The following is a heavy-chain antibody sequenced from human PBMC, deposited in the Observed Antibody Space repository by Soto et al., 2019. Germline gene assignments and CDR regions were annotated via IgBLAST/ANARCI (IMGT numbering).Heavy chain of an antibody. CDR1: GGSISSYY. CDR3: ARDSNPDSSGSQWDYFDY. V-gene: IGHV4-59*01. J-gene: IGHJ4*02. CDR2: IYDSGST. D-gene: IGHD3-22*01. Sequence: SETLSLTCTVSGGSISSYYWSWIRQPPGKGLEWIGYIYDSGSTNYNPSLKSRVTISVDTSKNQFSLKLSSVTAADTAVYYCARDSNPDSSGSQWDYFDYWGQGTLVTVSS.